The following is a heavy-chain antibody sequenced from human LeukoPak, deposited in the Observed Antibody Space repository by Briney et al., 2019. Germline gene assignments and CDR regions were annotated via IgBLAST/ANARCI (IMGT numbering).Heavy chain of an antibody. CDR1: GFTFSSYW. D-gene: IGHD3-22*01. CDR3: ARSHYYDGSDFSYYYGLDV. CDR2: VNSDGSSV. V-gene: IGHV3-74*01. J-gene: IGHJ6*02. Sequence: QPGRSLRLSCAASGFTFSSYWMHWVRQGPGKGLVWVSRVNSDGSSVRYADSVKGRFTISRDNAKNTLSLQMNSLRAEDTAVYYCARSHYYDGSDFSYYYGLDVWGQGTTVTVSS.